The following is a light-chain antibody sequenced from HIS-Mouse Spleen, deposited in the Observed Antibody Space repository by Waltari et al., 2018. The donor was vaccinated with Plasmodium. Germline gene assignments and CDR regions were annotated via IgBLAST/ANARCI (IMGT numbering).Light chain of an antibody. Sequence: QSALTQPASVSGSPGQSITISCTGTSSDVGGYNYVSWYQQHPGKAPKLMSYDVSKRPSGIPERFAGSSSGTTVTLTISGAQVEDEADYYCYSAADNNRFGGGTKLTVL. J-gene: IGLJ3*02. CDR2: DVS. V-gene: IGLV2-14*03. CDR3: YSAADNNR. CDR1: SSDVGGYNY.